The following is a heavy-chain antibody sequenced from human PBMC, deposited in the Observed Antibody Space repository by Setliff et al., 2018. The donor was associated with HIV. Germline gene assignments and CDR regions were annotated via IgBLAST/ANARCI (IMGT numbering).Heavy chain of an antibody. Sequence: ASVKVSCKASGYAFTSFYLHWVRQAPGQGLEWMAIVNPSGGDTSYAEKFQGRVTMTSDTSTSTVYMDLSSLGSEDTAVYYCASARIPTGGVSTSLDFWGLGTLVTVSS. D-gene: IGHD3-3*01. CDR2: VNPSGGDT. CDR1: GYAFTSFY. J-gene: IGHJ4*02. V-gene: IGHV1-46*01. CDR3: ASARIPTGGVSTSLDF.